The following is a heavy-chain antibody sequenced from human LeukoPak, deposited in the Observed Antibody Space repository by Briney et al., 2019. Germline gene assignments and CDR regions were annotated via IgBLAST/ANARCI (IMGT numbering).Heavy chain of an antibody. J-gene: IGHJ4*02. V-gene: IGHV3-30-3*01. D-gene: IGHD3-22*01. CDR2: ISYDGSNK. Sequence: PGRSLRLSCAASGFTFSSYAMHWVRQAPGEGLEWVAVISYDGSNKYYADSVTGRFTISRDNSKNTLYLQMNSLRAEDTAVYYCARDGGGYDSSGPRFDYWGQGTLVTVSS. CDR1: GFTFSSYA. CDR3: ARDGGGYDSSGPRFDY.